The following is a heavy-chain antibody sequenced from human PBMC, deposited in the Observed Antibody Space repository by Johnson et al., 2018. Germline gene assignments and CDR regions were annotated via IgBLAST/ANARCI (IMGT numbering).Heavy chain of an antibody. Sequence: VQLVESGGGLVQPGGSLRLSCAASGFTLSSPGMNWVRQAPGKGLEWISYISRSTTFIFYADSVKGRFTIARDEAETSLFLQMNSLRAEDTAVYYCAGDRGYAFDIWCQGTMVTVSS. D-gene: IGHD3-10*01. CDR3: AGDRGYAFDI. J-gene: IGHJ3*02. CDR2: ISRSTTFI. CDR1: GFTLSSPG. V-gene: IGHV3-48*01.